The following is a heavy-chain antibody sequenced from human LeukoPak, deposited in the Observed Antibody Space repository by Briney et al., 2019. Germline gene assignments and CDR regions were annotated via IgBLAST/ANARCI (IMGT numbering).Heavy chain of an antibody. V-gene: IGHV3-30*03. CDR1: GFTFSSYG. CDR2: ISYDGSNK. Sequence: GGSLRLSCAASGFTFSSYGMHWVRQAPGKGLEWVAVISYDGSNKYHADSVKGRFTISRDNSKNTLYLQMNSLRAEDTAVYYCATGGGSYSFDYWGQGTLVTVSS. CDR3: ATGGGSYSFDY. J-gene: IGHJ4*02. D-gene: IGHD1-26*01.